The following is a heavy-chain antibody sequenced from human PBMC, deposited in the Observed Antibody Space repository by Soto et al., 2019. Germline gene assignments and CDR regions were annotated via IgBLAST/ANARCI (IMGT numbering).Heavy chain of an antibody. V-gene: IGHV4-30-4*01. CDR3: AKFTRYFGGFDH. Sequence: PSETLSLTCTVPGGSISSGDYYWSWIRQPPGKGLEWLGDIYHGGITNYNPSLKSRVTISVDKSNNQFSLSLSSVTAADTAVYYCAKFTRYFGGFDHWGQGTLVTDSS. J-gene: IGHJ4*02. D-gene: IGHD1-20*01. CDR2: IYHGGIT. CDR1: GGSISSGDYY.